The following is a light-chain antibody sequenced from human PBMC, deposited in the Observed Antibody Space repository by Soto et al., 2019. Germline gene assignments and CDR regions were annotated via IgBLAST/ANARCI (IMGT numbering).Light chain of an antibody. CDR1: SSDVGGYNY. Sequence: QSALTQPASVSGSPGQSITISCTGTSSDVGGYNYVSWYQQHPGTAPKLMIYDVSNRPSGVSNRFSGSKSGNTASLTISGLQAEDEADYYCSSYTGSSTLDVVFGGGTKVTVL. V-gene: IGLV2-14*01. CDR2: DVS. J-gene: IGLJ2*01. CDR3: SSYTGSSTLDVV.